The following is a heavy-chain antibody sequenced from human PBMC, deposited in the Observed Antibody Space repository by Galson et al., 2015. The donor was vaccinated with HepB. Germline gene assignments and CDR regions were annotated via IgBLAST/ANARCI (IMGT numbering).Heavy chain of an antibody. V-gene: IGHV1-69*06. CDR2: IIPIFGTA. CDR1: GYTFSSYA. J-gene: IGHJ2*01. D-gene: IGHD2-15*01. Sequence: SVKVSCKASGYTFSSYAISWVRQAPGQGLEWMGGIIPIFGTANYAQKFQGRVTITADKSTSTAYMELSSLRSEDTAVYYCARDGGLFAPPTHWYFDLWGRGTLVTVPS. CDR3: ARDGGLFAPPTHWYFDL.